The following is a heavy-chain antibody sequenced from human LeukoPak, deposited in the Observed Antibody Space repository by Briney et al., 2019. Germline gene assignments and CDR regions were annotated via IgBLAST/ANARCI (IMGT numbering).Heavy chain of an antibody. Sequence: GGSLRLSCAASGFTFSSYGMHWVRQAPGKGLEWVAFIRYDGGNKYYADSVKGRFTITRDNSKNTLYLQMNSLRAEDTAVYYCTKYGGYYDSSGYYYFDYWGQGTLVTVSS. J-gene: IGHJ4*02. CDR2: IRYDGGNK. CDR1: GFTFSSYG. D-gene: IGHD3-22*01. V-gene: IGHV3-30*02. CDR3: TKYGGYYDSSGYYYFDY.